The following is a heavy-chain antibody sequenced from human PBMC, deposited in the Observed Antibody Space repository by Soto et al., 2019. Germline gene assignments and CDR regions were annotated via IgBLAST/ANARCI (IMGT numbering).Heavy chain of an antibody. D-gene: IGHD4-17*01. CDR3: ARKYGDYKGDAFDI. CDR1: GGSISSSSYY. Sequence: SETLSLTCTVSGGSISSSSYYWGWIRQPPGKGLEWIGSIYYSGSTYYNPSLKSRVTISVDTSKNQFSLKLSSVTAADTAVYYCARKYGDYKGDAFDIWGQGTMVTVSS. CDR2: IYYSGST. V-gene: IGHV4-39*01. J-gene: IGHJ3*02.